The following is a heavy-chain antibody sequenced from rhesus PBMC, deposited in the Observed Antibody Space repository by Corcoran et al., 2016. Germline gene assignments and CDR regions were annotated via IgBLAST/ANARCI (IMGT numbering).Heavy chain of an antibody. CDR3: ARGGSWSFDS. Sequence: QVQLQESGPGLVKPSETLSLTCAVSGGSVSSGYGWSWIRQPPVKGLEWIVYIYGSSVKTYYNPSLKSRVTISKDTSKTQFSLKLSSVTAADTAVYYCARGGSWSFDSWGQGVLVTVSS. V-gene: IGHV4S7*01. J-gene: IGHJ4*01. CDR2: IYGSSVKT. CDR1: GGSVSSGYG. D-gene: IGHD6-13*01.